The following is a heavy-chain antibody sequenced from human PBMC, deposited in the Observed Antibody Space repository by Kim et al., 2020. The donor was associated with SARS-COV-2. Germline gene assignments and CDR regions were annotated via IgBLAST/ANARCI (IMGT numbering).Heavy chain of an antibody. Sequence: VKGRFTISRDNSKNTLYLQMNSLRAEDTAVYYCAKGGNDRPGRYYGMDVWGQGTTVTVSS. D-gene: IGHD1-26*01. V-gene: IGHV3-23*01. J-gene: IGHJ6*02. CDR3: AKGGNDRPGRYYGMDV.